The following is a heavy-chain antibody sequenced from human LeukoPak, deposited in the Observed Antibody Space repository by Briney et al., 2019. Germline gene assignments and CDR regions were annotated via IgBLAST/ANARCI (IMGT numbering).Heavy chain of an antibody. CDR3: AREVQDIVVVPAARYGMDV. J-gene: IGHJ6*02. CDR2: ISSSGSTI. CDR1: GFTFSSYE. Sequence: GGSLRLSCAASGFTFSSYEMNWVRQAPGKGLEWVSYISSSGSTIYYADSVKGRFTISRDNAKNSLYLQMNSLRAEDTAVYYCAREVQDIVVVPAARYGMDVWGQGTTVTVFS. D-gene: IGHD2-2*01. V-gene: IGHV3-48*03.